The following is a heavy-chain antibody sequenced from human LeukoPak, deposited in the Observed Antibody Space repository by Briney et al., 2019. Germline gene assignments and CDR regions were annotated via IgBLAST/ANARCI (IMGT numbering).Heavy chain of an antibody. J-gene: IGHJ6*03. CDR3: ARDLLSCADCFCYYYYDHMDV. D-gene: IGHD2-8*01. CDR2: SSFDGNNR. Sequence: GGSLRLSCVASGFTFKGSALHWVRQAPGKGLEWVAVSSFDGNNRYYSDSVKGRFSISSDNSKNTLYLQMNSVRSADTAVYYCARDLLSCADCFCYYYYDHMDVLGIGATVTVSS. CDR1: GFTFKGSA. V-gene: IGHV3-30*04.